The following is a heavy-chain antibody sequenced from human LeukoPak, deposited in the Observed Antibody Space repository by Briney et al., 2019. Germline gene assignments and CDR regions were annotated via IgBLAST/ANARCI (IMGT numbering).Heavy chain of an antibody. CDR2: ISSSSSYI. Sequence: GGSLRLSRAASGFTFSSYSMNWVRQAPGKGLEWVSSISSSSSYIYYADSVKGRFTISRDNAKNSLYLQMNSLRAEDTAVYYCARHYGSGSYSQYYFDYWGQGTLVTVSS. V-gene: IGHV3-21*01. J-gene: IGHJ4*02. CDR1: GFTFSSYS. D-gene: IGHD3-10*01. CDR3: ARHYGSGSYSQYYFDY.